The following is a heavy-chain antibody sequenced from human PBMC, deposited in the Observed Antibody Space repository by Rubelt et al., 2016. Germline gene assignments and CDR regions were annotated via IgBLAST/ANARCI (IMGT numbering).Heavy chain of an antibody. Sequence: EVQLVESGGGLVQPGGSLRLSCAASGFTFSSFWMSWVRQAPGKGLEWVANIKQDGSEKFYADSVKGRFTISRDNAKNSLYLQRNSLRAEDTAVYYCARGSVRPGDFWGQGTLVTVSS. CDR2: IKQDGSEK. V-gene: IGHV3-7*01. CDR3: ARGSVRPGDF. J-gene: IGHJ4*02. CDR1: GFTFSSFW. D-gene: IGHD6-19*01.